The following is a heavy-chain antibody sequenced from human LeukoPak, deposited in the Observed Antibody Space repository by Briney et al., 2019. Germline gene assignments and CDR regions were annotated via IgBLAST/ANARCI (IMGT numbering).Heavy chain of an antibody. CDR3: ARAILRRIVGWAPFELSNWFDP. CDR1: GGSISSYY. D-gene: IGHD2-21*01. V-gene: IGHV4-4*07. J-gene: IGHJ5*02. Sequence: KPSETLSLTCTVSGGSISSYYWSWIRQPAGKGLEWIGRIYTSGTTHYNPSLKSRVTMSVDTSKNQFSLKLSSVTAADTAVYYCARAILRRIVGWAPFELSNWFDPWGQGTLVTVSS. CDR2: IYTSGTT.